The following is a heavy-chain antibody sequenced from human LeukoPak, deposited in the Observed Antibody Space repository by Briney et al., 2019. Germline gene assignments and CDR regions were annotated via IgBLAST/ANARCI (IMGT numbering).Heavy chain of an antibody. CDR2: ISSSSIYI. D-gene: IGHD3-9*01. CDR1: GFTFSDYY. Sequence: PGGSLRLSCAASGFTFSDYYMNWVRQAPGKGLEWVSYISSSSIYIYYADSMKGRFTISRDNAKNSLYLQMNSLRAEDTAVYYCARDPRPFNDIPEGYFDYWGQGTLVTVSS. CDR3: ARDPRPFNDIPEGYFDY. J-gene: IGHJ4*02. V-gene: IGHV3-21*01.